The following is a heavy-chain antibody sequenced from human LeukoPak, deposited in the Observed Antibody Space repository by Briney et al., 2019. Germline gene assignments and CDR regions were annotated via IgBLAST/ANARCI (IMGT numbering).Heavy chain of an antibody. CDR3: AKDRYCSSTSCYEDY. CDR2: ISGSGGST. Sequence: GGSLRLSCAASGFTFSSYAMSWVRQAPGKGLEWASAISGSGGSTYYADSVKGRFTISRDNSKNTLYLQMNGLRAEDTAVYYCAKDRYCSSTSCYEDYWGQGTLVTVSS. J-gene: IGHJ4*02. D-gene: IGHD2-2*01. CDR1: GFTFSSYA. V-gene: IGHV3-23*01.